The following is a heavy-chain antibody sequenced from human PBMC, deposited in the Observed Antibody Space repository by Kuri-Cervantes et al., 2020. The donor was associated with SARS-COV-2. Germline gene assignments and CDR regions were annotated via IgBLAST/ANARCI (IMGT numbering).Heavy chain of an antibody. J-gene: IGHJ4*02. CDR3: ASTVTTPY. CDR1: GGTFSSYA. V-gene: IGHV1-69*10. CDR2: IIPILGIA. D-gene: IGHD4-17*01. Sequence: SVKVSCKASGGTFSSYAISWVRQAPGQGLEWMGGIIPILGIATYAQKFQGRVTMTRDTSTSTVYMELSSLRSEDTAVYYCASTVTTPYWGQGTLVTVSS.